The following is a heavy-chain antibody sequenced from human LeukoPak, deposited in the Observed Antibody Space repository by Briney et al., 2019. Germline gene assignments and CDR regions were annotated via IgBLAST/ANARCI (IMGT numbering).Heavy chain of an antibody. CDR3: ARSYAQYCSTASCSHCDH. D-gene: IGHD2-2*01. CDR1: GFTFDDYG. J-gene: IGHJ4*02. Sequence: GGSLRLSRAASGFTFDDYGMAWVRQAPGKGLEWVSGINWNGGSTGYADSVKGRFTISRDNAKNSLYLQMNSLRVEDTAFYYCARSYAQYCSTASCSHCDHWGQGTLVTVSS. CDR2: INWNGGST. V-gene: IGHV3-20*04.